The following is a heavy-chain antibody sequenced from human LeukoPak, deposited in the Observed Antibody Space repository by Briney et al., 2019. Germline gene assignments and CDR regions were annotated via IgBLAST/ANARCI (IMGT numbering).Heavy chain of an antibody. D-gene: IGHD2-2*03. Sequence: SETLSLTCTVSGGSISSYYWSWIRQPPGKGLEWIGYIYYSGSTNYNPFLKSRVTISVDTSKNQFSLKLSSVTAADTAVYYCARAGYCSSTSCSYFDYWGQGTLVTVSS. CDR2: IYYSGST. J-gene: IGHJ4*02. CDR3: ARAGYCSSTSCSYFDY. V-gene: IGHV4-59*01. CDR1: GGSISSYY.